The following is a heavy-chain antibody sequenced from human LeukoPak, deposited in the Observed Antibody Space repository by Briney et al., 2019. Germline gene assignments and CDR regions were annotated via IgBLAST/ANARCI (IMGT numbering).Heavy chain of an antibody. CDR3: AVGYCSSTSCPYYYYYYMDV. CDR2: INPNSGGT. CDR1: GYTFTCYY. Sequence: ASVKVSCKASGYTFTCYYMHWVRQAPGQGLEWMGWINPNSGGTNYAQKFQGRVTMTRNTSISTAYMELSSLRSEDTAVYYCAVGYCSSTSCPYYYYYYMDVWGKGTTVTVSS. D-gene: IGHD2-2*01. J-gene: IGHJ6*03. V-gene: IGHV1-2*02.